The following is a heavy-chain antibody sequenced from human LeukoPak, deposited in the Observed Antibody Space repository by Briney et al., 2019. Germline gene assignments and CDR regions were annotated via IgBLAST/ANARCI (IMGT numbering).Heavy chain of an antibody. J-gene: IGHJ3*02. CDR2: ITGDGGYT. V-gene: IGHV3-64*01. D-gene: IGHD2-8*01. Sequence: LGGSLRLSCAASGFTFSTYVMQWVRQAPGKGLEYVSAITGDGGYTYYANSVKGRFTISRDNSKKTLYLQMGSLRADDMAVYYCARVSTNDRRNAFDIWGQGTMVTVSS. CDR3: ARVSTNDRRNAFDI. CDR1: GFTFSTYV.